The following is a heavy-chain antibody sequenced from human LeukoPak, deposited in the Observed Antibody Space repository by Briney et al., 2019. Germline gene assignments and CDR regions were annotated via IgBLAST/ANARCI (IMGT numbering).Heavy chain of an antibody. CDR2: ISAYNGNT. V-gene: IGHV1-18*01. D-gene: IGHD3-22*01. CDR1: GYTFTSYG. Sequence: ASVTVSCKASGYTFTSYGISWVRQAPGQGLEWMGWISAYNGNTNYAQKLQGRVTMTTDTSTSTAYMELRSLRSDDTAVYYCARGYYDSSGYYYFDYWGQGTLVTVSS. J-gene: IGHJ4*02. CDR3: ARGYYDSSGYYYFDY.